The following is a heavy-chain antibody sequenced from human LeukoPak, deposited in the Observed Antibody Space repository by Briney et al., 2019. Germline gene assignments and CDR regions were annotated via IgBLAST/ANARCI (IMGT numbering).Heavy chain of an antibody. J-gene: IGHJ4*02. CDR1: GGSISSYY. CDR3: ARGGYSGYGPCFDY. CDR2: IYYSGST. Sequence: SETLSLTCTVSGGSISSYYWSWIRQPPGKGLEWIGYIYYSGSTNYNPSLKSRVTISVDTSKNQFSLKLSSVTAADTAVYYCARGGYSGYGPCFDYWGQGTLVTVSS. V-gene: IGHV4-59*01. D-gene: IGHD5-12*01.